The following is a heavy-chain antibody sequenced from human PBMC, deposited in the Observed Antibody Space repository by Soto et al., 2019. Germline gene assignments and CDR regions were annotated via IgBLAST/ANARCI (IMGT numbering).Heavy chain of an antibody. CDR3: ARGSIVGATDDYFDY. Sequence: PSETLSLTCTVSGGSISSGGYYWSWIRQHPGKVLEWIGYINHSGSTNYNPSLKSRVTISVDTSKNQFSLKLSSVTAADTVVYYCARGSIVGATDDYFDYWGQGTLVTVSS. CDR2: INHSGST. CDR1: GGSISSGGYY. V-gene: IGHV4-31*03. J-gene: IGHJ4*02. D-gene: IGHD1-26*01.